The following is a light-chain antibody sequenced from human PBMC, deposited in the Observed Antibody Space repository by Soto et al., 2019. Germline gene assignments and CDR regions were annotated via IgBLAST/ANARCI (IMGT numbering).Light chain of an antibody. Sequence: EIVLTQSPGTLSLSPGERATLSCRASQSVSSNFLAWYQQKPGQAPRLLIHGASTRATGIPDRFSGSGSGTAFTLTISRLEPDDFAVYCCQQYGSSQWTVGQGTKVEIK. CDR3: QQYGSSQWT. CDR2: GAS. V-gene: IGKV3-20*01. J-gene: IGKJ1*01. CDR1: QSVSSNF.